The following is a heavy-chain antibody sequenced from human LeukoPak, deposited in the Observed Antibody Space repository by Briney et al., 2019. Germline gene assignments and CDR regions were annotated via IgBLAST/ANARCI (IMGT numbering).Heavy chain of an antibody. D-gene: IGHD2-2*01. V-gene: IGHV1-46*01. Sequence: ASVKVSCKASGYTFTSYYLHWVRQAPGQGLEWMGIINPSGGSTSYAQKFQGRVTMTRDTSTSTVYMELSSLRSEDTAVYYCARAGQAPFGPAALSNFYYYYMDVWGKGTTVTISS. CDR1: GYTFTSYY. CDR2: INPSGGST. CDR3: ARAGQAPFGPAALSNFYYYYMDV. J-gene: IGHJ6*03.